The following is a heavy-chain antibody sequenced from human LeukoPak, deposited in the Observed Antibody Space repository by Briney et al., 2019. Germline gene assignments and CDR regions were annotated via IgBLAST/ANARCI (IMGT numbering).Heavy chain of an antibody. CDR2: NYFSGST. Sequence: SQTLSLTCTVSGGSISSGDYYWSWIPQPPGQSLEGIAYNYFSGSTYYNPSLKSRVTISVDTSKNQFSLKLSSVTAADTAVYYCARNYCSGGSCYLGDAFDIWGQGTMVTVSS. J-gene: IGHJ3*02. V-gene: IGHV4-30-4*08. CDR3: ARNYCSGGSCYLGDAFDI. CDR1: GGSISSGDYY. D-gene: IGHD2-15*01.